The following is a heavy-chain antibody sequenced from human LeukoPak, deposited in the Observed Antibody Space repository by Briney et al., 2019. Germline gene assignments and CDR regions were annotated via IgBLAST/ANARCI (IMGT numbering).Heavy chain of an antibody. J-gene: IGHJ6*02. CDR3: AREFIVVVPAAAYGMDV. CDR1: GYTFTSFG. CDR2: ISTYDGNT. D-gene: IGHD2-2*01. Sequence: ASVKVSCKASGYTFTSFGISWVRQAPGQGLEWMGWISTYDGNTNYAQKLQGRVTMTTDTSTSTAYMELRSLRSDDTAVYYCAREFIVVVPAAAYGMDVWGQGTTVTVSS. V-gene: IGHV1-18*01.